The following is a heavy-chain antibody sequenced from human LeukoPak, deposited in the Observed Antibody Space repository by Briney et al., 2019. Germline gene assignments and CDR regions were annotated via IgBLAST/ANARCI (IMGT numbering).Heavy chain of an antibody. J-gene: IGHJ4*02. CDR3: ARGAYSSGGGIDY. Sequence: GESLQISWKGSGYHFTSYWIGGARQMPGKGLEGMGIIYPGDSDTRYSPSFQGQVTISADKSISTAYLQWSSLKASDTAMYYCARGAYSSGGGIDYWGQGTLVTVSS. D-gene: IGHD6-19*01. V-gene: IGHV5-51*01. CDR2: IYPGDSDT. CDR1: GYHFTSYW.